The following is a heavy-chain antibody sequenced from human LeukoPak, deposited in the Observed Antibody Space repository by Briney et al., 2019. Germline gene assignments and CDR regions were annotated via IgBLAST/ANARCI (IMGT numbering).Heavy chain of an antibody. J-gene: IGHJ4*02. CDR3: ARVQEMATIRFDY. CDR1: GFTFSSYW. CDR2: IKQDGSEK. Sequence: GGSLRLSCAASGFTFSSYWMSWVRQAPGKGLEWVANIKQDGSEKYYVDSVKVRFTISRDNAKNSLYLQMNSLRAEDTAVYYCARVQEMATIRFDYWGQGTLVTVSS. V-gene: IGHV3-7*04. D-gene: IGHD5-24*01.